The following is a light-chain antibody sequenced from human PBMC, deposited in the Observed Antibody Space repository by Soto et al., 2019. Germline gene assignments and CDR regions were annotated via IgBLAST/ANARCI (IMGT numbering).Light chain of an antibody. CDR1: QSVLYSYSSKNY. J-gene: IGKJ1*01. CDR3: QQYCSSPWT. Sequence: DIVMTQSPDSLAVSLGERATINFRSSQSVLYSYSSKNYLAWYQQKPGQPPKLLIYWASTRESGVPDRFSGSGSGTDFTLTISSLQAEDVAVYYCQQYCSSPWTFGQGTKVEIK. CDR2: WAS. V-gene: IGKV4-1*01.